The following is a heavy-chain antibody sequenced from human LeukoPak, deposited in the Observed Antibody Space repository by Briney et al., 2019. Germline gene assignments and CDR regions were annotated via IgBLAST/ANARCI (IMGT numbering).Heavy chain of an antibody. CDR1: GGSISSYY. CDR3: ARGPENWFDP. V-gene: IGHV4-59*01. J-gene: IGHJ5*02. Sequence: SETLSLTCTVSGGSISSYYWSWIRQPPGKGLEWIGYIYHSGSTNYNPSLKSRVTISVDTSKNQFSLKLSSVTAADTAVYYCARGPENWFDPWGQGTLVTVSS. CDR2: IYHSGST.